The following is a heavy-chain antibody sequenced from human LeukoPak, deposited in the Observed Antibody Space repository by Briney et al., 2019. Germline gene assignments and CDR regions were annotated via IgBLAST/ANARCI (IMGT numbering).Heavy chain of an antibody. CDR2: ISYSGST. V-gene: IGHV4-39*01. D-gene: IGHD6-13*01. CDR1: GGSISSSSNY. CDR3: ARQGHSISWLFDY. J-gene: IGHJ4*02. Sequence: SETLSLTCIVSGGSISSSSNYWGWIRQPPGKGLEWIGSISYSGSTYYNPSLKSRFTISVDTSKNEFSLKLSSVTATDTAIYYCARQGHSISWLFDYWGQGTLVTVSS.